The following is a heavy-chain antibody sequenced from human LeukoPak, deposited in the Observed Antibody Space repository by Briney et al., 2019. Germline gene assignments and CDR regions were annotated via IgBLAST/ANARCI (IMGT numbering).Heavy chain of an antibody. J-gene: IGHJ4*02. Sequence: ASVKVSCKASGYTFTHYYMHWVRLAPGQGLEGMGWINPNSGGTNYVQKFQGWVTMTRDTSINTAYMELSRLTSDDTAVYYCARANFLYCSSTSCLFDYWGQGTLVTVSS. CDR2: INPNSGGT. D-gene: IGHD2-2*01. CDR1: GYTFTHYY. V-gene: IGHV1-2*04. CDR3: ARANFLYCSSTSCLFDY.